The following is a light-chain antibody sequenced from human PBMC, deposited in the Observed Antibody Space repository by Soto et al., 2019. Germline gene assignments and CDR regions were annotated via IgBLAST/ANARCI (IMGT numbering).Light chain of an antibody. Sequence: QSVLTQPPSVSGAPGQRVTISCTGSSSNIGAGYDVHWYKQLPGTAPKLLIYGNSNRPSGVPDRFSGSKSGTSASLAITGLQAEDEADYYCYSYDSIPSAHVFAIWTKLNVL. J-gene: IGLJ1*01. CDR3: YSYDSIPSAHV. V-gene: IGLV1-40*01. CDR1: SSNIGAGYD. CDR2: GNS.